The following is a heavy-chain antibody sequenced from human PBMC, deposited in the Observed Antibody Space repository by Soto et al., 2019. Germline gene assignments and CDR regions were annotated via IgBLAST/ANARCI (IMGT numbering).Heavy chain of an antibody. CDR1: GGSISSGDYY. CDR2: IYYSGST. D-gene: IGHD6-13*01. Sequence: SETLSLTCTVSGGSISSGDYYWSWIRQPPGKGLEWIGYIYYSGSTYYNPSLKSRVTISVDTSKNQFSLKLSSVTAADTAVYYCAGLLYSSSWYGGGAFDIWGQGTMVTVSS. J-gene: IGHJ3*02. V-gene: IGHV4-30-4*01. CDR3: AGLLYSSSWYGGGAFDI.